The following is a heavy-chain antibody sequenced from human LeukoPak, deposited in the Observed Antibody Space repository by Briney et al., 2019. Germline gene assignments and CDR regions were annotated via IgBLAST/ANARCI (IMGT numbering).Heavy chain of an antibody. Sequence: AGGSLRLSCAASGFIFSNYAMHWVRQAPGKGLEWLIFISYDGSNKYYADSVKGRFTISRDNSKNTLYLQMNSLRAEDTAVYHCGTEPFGSDYGGKGPLVTVSS. D-gene: IGHD3-10*01. CDR2: ISYDGSNK. CDR3: GTEPFGSDY. V-gene: IGHV3-30*04. CDR1: GFIFSNYA. J-gene: IGHJ4*02.